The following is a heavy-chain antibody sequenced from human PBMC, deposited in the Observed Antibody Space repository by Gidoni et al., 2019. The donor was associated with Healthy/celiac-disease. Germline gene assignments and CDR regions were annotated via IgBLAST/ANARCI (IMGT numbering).Heavy chain of an antibody. D-gene: IGHD3-22*01. V-gene: IGHV3-30-3*01. CDR1: GFTFSSYA. J-gene: IGHJ3*02. Sequence: QVQLVESGGGVVQPGMSLRLSCAASGFTFSSYAMHWVRQAPGKGLEWVAVISYDGSNKYYADSVKGRFTISRDNSKNTMYLQMNSLRAEDTAVYYCARSPYYYDSSGYASRAFDIWGQGTMVTVSS. CDR3: ARSPYYYDSSGYASRAFDI. CDR2: ISYDGSNK.